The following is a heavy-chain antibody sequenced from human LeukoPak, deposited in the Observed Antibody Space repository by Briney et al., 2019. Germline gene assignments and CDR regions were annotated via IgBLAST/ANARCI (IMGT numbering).Heavy chain of an antibody. CDR2: IYYSGST. CDR3: ARLSPEVPPMTTERAFDI. J-gene: IGHJ3*02. Sequence: SETLSLTCTVSGGSISSYYWSWIRQPPGKGLEWIGYIYYSGSTNYNPSLKSRVTISVDTSKNQFSLKLSSVTAADTAVYYCARLSPEVPPMTTERAFDIWGQGTMVTVSS. CDR1: GGSISSYY. D-gene: IGHD4-11*01. V-gene: IGHV4-59*08.